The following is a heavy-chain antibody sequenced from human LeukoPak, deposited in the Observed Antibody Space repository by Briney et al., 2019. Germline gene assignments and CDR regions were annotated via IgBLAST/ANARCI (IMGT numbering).Heavy chain of an antibody. D-gene: IGHD6-13*01. Sequence: PGGSLRLSCAASGFTFSSYAMSWIRQAPGKGLEWVSYISSSGSRIYYADSVKGRFTISRDNAKNSLYLQMKSLRAEDTAVYYCARALVGTGDAFDIWGQGTMVTVSS. J-gene: IGHJ3*02. V-gene: IGHV3-11*04. CDR3: ARALVGTGDAFDI. CDR1: GFTFSSYA. CDR2: ISSSGSRI.